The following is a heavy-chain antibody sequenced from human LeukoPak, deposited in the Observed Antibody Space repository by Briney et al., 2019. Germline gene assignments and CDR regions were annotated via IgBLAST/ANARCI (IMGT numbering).Heavy chain of an antibody. J-gene: IGHJ3*02. Sequence: SETLSLTCAVYGGSFSGYYWSWIRQPPGKGLEWIGEINHSGSTNYNPSLKSRVTISVDTSKNQFSLKLSSVTAADTAVYYCAGGPVGSHAFDIWGQGTMVTVSS. CDR2: INHSGST. CDR1: GGSFSGYY. D-gene: IGHD2-15*01. CDR3: AGGPVGSHAFDI. V-gene: IGHV4-34*01.